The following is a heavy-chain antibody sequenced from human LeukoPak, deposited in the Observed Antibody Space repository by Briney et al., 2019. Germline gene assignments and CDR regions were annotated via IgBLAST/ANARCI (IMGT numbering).Heavy chain of an antibody. V-gene: IGHV4-59*11. CDR2: IFNAGNT. D-gene: IGHD3-10*01. J-gene: IGHJ4*02. CDR1: GGSINSHY. CDR3: ASRTADPTWYGVFDY. Sequence: SETLSLTCGVSGGSINSHYWSWIRQPPGKRLEWIGYIFNAGNTNYNPSLASRVTMSVDTSRAQFFLRLSPVTAADTAIYYCASRTADPTWYGVFDYWSQGTLVTVSS.